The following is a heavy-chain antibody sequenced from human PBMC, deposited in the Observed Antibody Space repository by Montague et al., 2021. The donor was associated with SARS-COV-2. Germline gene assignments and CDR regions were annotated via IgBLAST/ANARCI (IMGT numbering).Heavy chain of an antibody. V-gene: IGHV4-39*07. CDR2: IYYSGST. CDR1: GGSISTSPYF. Sequence: SETLSLTCTVSGGSISTSPYFWGWIRQPPGKGLEWIGSIYYSGSTYYNPSLKSRVAISIDTSENQFSLKLSSVTAADTAVYYCARGFDPWGQGTLVTVSS. J-gene: IGHJ5*02. CDR3: ARGFDP.